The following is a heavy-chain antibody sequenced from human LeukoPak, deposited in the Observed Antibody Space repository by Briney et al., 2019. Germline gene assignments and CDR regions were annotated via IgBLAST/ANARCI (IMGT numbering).Heavy chain of an antibody. Sequence: ASVKVSCKASGYTFTSYYMHWVRQAPGQGLEWMGIINPSGGSTSYAQKFQGRVTMTRDTSTSTVYMELSSLRSEDTAVYYCARDAPDSSGWSYYYYYGMDVWGQGTTVTVSS. D-gene: IGHD6-19*01. CDR2: INPSGGST. CDR3: ARDAPDSSGWSYYYYYGMDV. V-gene: IGHV1-46*01. J-gene: IGHJ6*02. CDR1: GYTFTSYY.